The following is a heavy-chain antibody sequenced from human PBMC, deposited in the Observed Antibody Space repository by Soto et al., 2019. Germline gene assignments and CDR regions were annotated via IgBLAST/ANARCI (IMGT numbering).Heavy chain of an antibody. CDR2: ISYDGSNK. Sequence: QVQLVESGGGVVQPGRSLRLSCAASGFTFSSYAMHWVRQAPGKGLEWVAVISYDGSNKYYADSVKGRFTISRDNSKNTLYLQMNSLRAEDTAVYYCARVDTAMVTGTCVAFDIWGQGTMVTVSS. V-gene: IGHV3-30-3*01. J-gene: IGHJ3*02. D-gene: IGHD5-18*01. CDR1: GFTFSSYA. CDR3: ARVDTAMVTGTCVAFDI.